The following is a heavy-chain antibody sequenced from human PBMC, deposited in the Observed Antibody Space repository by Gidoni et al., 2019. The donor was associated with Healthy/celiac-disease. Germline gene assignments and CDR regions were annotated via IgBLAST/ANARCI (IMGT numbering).Heavy chain of an antibody. CDR1: GFPFSSYA. J-gene: IGHJ3*02. D-gene: IGHD2-21*01. V-gene: IGHV3-30-3*01. CDR2: ISYDGSNK. CDR3: ARDGIAAPNDAFDI. Sequence: QVQLVESGGGVVQPGRSLRLSCAASGFPFSSYAMHWVRQAPGKGLEWVAVISYDGSNKYYADSVKGRFTISRDNSKNTLYLQMNSLRAEDTAVYYCARDGIAAPNDAFDIWGQGTMVTVSS.